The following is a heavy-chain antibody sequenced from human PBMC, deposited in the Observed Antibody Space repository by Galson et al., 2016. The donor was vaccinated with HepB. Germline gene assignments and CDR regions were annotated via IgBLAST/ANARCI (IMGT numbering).Heavy chain of an antibody. CDR2: ISRYSSYA. CDR1: GLSVSDFY. J-gene: IGHJ5*02. D-gene: IGHD1-26*01. CDR3: AGGSRELLFGSWFDP. V-gene: IGHV3-11*06. Sequence: SLRLSCAASGLSVSDFYMSWIRQSPGKGVEWVSFISRYSSYALYADSVKGRFTISRDDSRHSLYLQMDSLRAEDTAVYYCAGGSRELLFGSWFDPWAQGTLVTVS.